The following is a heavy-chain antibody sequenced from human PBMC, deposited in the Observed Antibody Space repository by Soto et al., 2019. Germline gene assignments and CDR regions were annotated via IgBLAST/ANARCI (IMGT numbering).Heavy chain of an antibody. CDR1: GYTFTSYG. D-gene: IGHD6-13*01. V-gene: IGHV1-18*01. J-gene: IGHJ6*02. Sequence: ASVKVSCKASGYTFTSYGISWVRQAPGQGLEWMGWISAYNGNTNYAQKLQGRVTMTTDTSTSTAYMELRSLGSDDTAVYYCARELVTIYSSSYLHGMDVWGQGTTVTVSS. CDR2: ISAYNGNT. CDR3: ARELVTIYSSSYLHGMDV.